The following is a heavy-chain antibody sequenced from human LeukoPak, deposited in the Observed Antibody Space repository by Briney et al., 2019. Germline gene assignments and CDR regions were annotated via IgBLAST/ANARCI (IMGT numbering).Heavy chain of an antibody. D-gene: IGHD3-22*01. CDR1: GFTFSSYS. Sequence: PGGSLRLSCAASGFTFSSYSMNWVRQAPGKGLEWVSYISSSSSTIYYADSVKGRFTISRDNAKNSLYLQMSSLRAEDTAVYYCARDLGRYYYDSSGYTRLWGQGTLVTVSS. CDR2: ISSSSSTI. V-gene: IGHV3-48*01. CDR3: ARDLGRYYYDSSGYTRL. J-gene: IGHJ4*02.